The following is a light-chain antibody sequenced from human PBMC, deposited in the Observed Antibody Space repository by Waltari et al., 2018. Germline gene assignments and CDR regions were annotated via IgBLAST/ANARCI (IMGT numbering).Light chain of an antibody. CDR1: SSAVGDYNF. CDR3: CSYAGRGTFV. J-gene: IGLJ1*01. Sequence: QSAQSQPAYVSGSPGQSVTVYCTGCSSAVGDYNFVSWYRQHPGKAPELMIHDVDKRPSGVSNRFSGSKSGNTASLTISGLQAEDQADYYCCSYAGRGTFVFGTGTQVTVL. V-gene: IGLV2-23*02. CDR2: DVD.